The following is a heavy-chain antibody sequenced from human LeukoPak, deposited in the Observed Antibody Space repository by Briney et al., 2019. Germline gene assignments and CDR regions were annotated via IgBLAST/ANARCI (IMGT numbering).Heavy chain of an antibody. Sequence: ASVKVSCKASGYTFTSYYMHWVRQAPGQGLEWMGIISPSGGSTTYAQKFQGRVTMTTDTSTSTAYMYLRSLRSDDTAVYYCARGDYYGLPFDYWGQGTLVTVSS. J-gene: IGHJ4*02. CDR2: ISPSGGST. CDR3: ARGDYYGLPFDY. CDR1: GYTFTSYY. V-gene: IGHV1-46*01. D-gene: IGHD3-10*01.